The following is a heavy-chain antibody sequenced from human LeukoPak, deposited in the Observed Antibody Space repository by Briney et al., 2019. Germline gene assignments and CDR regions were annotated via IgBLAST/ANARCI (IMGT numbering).Heavy chain of an antibody. D-gene: IGHD3-22*01. CDR3: AREGLDTSDYYGSRLDY. Sequence: ASVKVSCKASGYTFTSFGLGWVRQAPGHGLEYMGWIRPYNGDTSYSQKFQDRVTMTRDTSTSTVYMELSSLRSEDTAVYYCAREGLDTSDYYGSRLDYWGPGTLVTVSS. J-gene: IGHJ4*02. V-gene: IGHV1-18*01. CDR2: IRPYNGDT. CDR1: GYTFTSFG.